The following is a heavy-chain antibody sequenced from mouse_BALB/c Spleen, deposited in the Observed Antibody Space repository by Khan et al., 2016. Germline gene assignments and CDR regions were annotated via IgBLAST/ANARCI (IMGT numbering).Heavy chain of an antibody. CDR2: FRSGSSTI. J-gene: IGHJ2*01. Sequence: EVELVESGGGLVQPGGSRKLSCAASGFTFSRFGTYWGRRTFARGKVGVACFRSGSSTIYYTDTLKGRISISRDNPKNALLLQMTSLRSEDTAMXYCTSCDYWGPGTTLTVSS. V-gene: IGHV5-17*02. CDR3: TSCDY. CDR1: GFTFSRFG.